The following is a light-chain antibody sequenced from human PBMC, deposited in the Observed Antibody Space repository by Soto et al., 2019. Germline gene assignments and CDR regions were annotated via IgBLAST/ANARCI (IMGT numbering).Light chain of an antibody. Sequence: EIVLTQSPRTLSLSPGERATLFCRASQSIASSYVAWYQQKAGQPPRLLLYRTFNRATGIPDRFSASGTGTDFTLTISRLEHEDFAVYFCQQFSRPPLTFGGGTKVAI. CDR2: RTF. J-gene: IGKJ4*01. CDR1: QSIASSY. CDR3: QQFSRPPLT. V-gene: IGKV3-20*01.